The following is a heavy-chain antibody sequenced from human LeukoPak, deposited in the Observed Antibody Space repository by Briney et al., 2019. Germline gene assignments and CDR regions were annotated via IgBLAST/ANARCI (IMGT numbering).Heavy chain of an antibody. CDR3: ARHGVTRGCFDH. D-gene: IGHD2-8*01. CDR1: GGSISSDY. J-gene: IGHJ2*01. Sequence: SETLSLTCTVSGGSISSDYWSWIRQPPGKGLEWIGYTYHSGTTNYDSSLKSVVTMSLYTCRSQLSLNLTSVTAADTAVYYCARHGVTRGCFDHWGRGTLVTVSS. CDR2: TYHSGTT. V-gene: IGHV4-59*08.